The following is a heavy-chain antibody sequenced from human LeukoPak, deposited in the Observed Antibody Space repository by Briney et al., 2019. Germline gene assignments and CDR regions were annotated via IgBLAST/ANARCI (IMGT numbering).Heavy chain of an antibody. D-gene: IGHD6-13*01. J-gene: IGHJ6*03. V-gene: IGHV3-7*01. Sequence: GGSLRLSCAASGFTFSSYWMSWVRQAPGKGLEWVANIKQDGSEKYYVDSVKGRFTISRDNAKNSLYLQMNSLRAEDTAVYYCARGVYGAAAGRYYYYYMDVWGKGTTVTVSS. CDR3: ARGVYGAAAGRYYYYYMDV. CDR2: IKQDGSEK. CDR1: GFTFSSYW.